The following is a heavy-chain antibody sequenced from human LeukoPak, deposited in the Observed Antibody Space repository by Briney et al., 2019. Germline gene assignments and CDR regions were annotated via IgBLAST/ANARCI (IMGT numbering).Heavy chain of an antibody. CDR1: GFTFSSYE. Sequence: PGGSLRLSCAASGFTFSSYEMNWVRQAPGKGLGWVSYISSRGTTTYYADSVKGRFTISRDDAKNSLYLHMNSLRVEDTAIYYCARLYSSSSGLRASDYWGQGTLVTVSS. V-gene: IGHV3-48*03. D-gene: IGHD6-6*01. CDR2: ISSRGTTT. CDR3: ARLYSSSSGLRASDY. J-gene: IGHJ4*02.